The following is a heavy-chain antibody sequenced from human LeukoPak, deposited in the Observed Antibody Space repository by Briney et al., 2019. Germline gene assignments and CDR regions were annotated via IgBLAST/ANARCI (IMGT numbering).Heavy chain of an antibody. CDR2: FDPEDGET. J-gene: IGHJ4*02. CDR1: GFTFSSYA. Sequence: GGSLRLSCAASGFTFSSYAMSWVRQAPGKGLEWMGGFDPEDGETIYAQKFQGRVTMTEDTSTDTAYMELSSLRSEDTAVYYCAITYYYDSSGYIWGQGALVTVSS. D-gene: IGHD3-22*01. V-gene: IGHV1-24*01. CDR3: AITYYYDSSGYI.